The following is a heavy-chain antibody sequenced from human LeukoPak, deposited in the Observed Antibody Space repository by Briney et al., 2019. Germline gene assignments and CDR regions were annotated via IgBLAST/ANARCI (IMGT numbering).Heavy chain of an antibody. J-gene: IGHJ4*02. Sequence: ASVKVSCKASGHTFTSYGISWVRQAPGQGLEWMGWISAYNGNTNYAQKLQGRVTMTRDTSTSTVYMELSSLRSEDSAVYYCARWTTTYLDYWGQGTLVTVSS. D-gene: IGHD4-11*01. V-gene: IGHV1-18*01. CDR3: ARWTTTYLDY. CDR2: ISAYNGNT. CDR1: GHTFTSYG.